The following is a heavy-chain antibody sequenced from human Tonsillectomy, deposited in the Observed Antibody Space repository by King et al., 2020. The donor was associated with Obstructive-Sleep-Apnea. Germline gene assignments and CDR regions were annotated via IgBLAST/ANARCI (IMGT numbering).Heavy chain of an antibody. CDR1: GGSISSGGYY. J-gene: IGHJ4*02. CDR3: ARSPGGYSFDY. CDR2: IYYSGST. Sequence: QLQESGPGLVKPPQTLSLTCTVSGGSISSGGYYWTWIRQHPGKGLEWIGYIYYSGSTYYNPSLKSRVTISVDTSKNQFSLKLLNSVTAADTAVFYCARSPGGYSFDYWGQGTLVTVSS. V-gene: IGHV4-31*03. D-gene: IGHD3-22*01.